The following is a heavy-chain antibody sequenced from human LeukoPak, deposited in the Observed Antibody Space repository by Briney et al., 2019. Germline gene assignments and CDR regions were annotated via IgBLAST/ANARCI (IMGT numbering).Heavy chain of an antibody. J-gene: IGHJ4*02. CDR3: ARTYSSGWDEGTAFDY. CDR1: GFTFSSYS. V-gene: IGHV3-21*01. Sequence: GGFLRLSCAASGFTFSSYSMNWVRQAPGKGLEWVSSISSSSSYIYYADSVKGRFTISRDNAKNSLYLQMNSLRAEDTAVYYCARTYSSGWDEGTAFDYWGQGTLVTVSS. CDR2: ISSSSSYI. D-gene: IGHD6-19*01.